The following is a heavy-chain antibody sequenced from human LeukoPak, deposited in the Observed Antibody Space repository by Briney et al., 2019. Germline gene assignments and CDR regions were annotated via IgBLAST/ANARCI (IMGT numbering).Heavy chain of an antibody. CDR3: AKDRRTWDSSDY. D-gene: IGHD6-13*01. V-gene: IGHV3-23*01. CDR1: GFTFSSYA. Sequence: GGSLRLSCAASGFTFSSYAMSWVRQAPGKGLEWVPAISGSGGSTYYADSVKGRFTISRDNSKSTLYLQMNSLRAEDTAVYYCAKDRRTWDSSDYWGQGTLVTVSS. CDR2: ISGSGGST. J-gene: IGHJ4*02.